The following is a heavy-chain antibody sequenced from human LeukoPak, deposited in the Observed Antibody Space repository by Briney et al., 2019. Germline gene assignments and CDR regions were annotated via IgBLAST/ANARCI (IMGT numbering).Heavy chain of an antibody. CDR3: ARVRYCSGGSCILRGGQYFQH. D-gene: IGHD2-15*01. CDR1: GGSISRGGFY. J-gene: IGHJ1*01. CDR2: MYHDEKT. Sequence: SQTLSLTCTVSGGSISRGGFYWSWIRQPPGKGLEWIEYMYHDEKTYYNPSRKSRVTISLDRSKNHFSLKLSSVTAADTAVYYCARVRYCSGGSCILRGGQYFQHWGQGTLVTVSS. V-gene: IGHV4-30-2*01.